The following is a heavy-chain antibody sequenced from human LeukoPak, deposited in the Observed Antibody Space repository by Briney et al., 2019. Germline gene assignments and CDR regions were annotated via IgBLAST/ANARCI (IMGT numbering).Heavy chain of an antibody. CDR1: GYTFTSYG. V-gene: IGHV1-18*01. CDR3: ARGGTGSGWYGVPFDY. D-gene: IGHD6-19*01. J-gene: IGHJ4*02. CDR2: ISAYNGNT. Sequence: ASVKVSRKASGYTFTSYGISWVRQAPGQGLEWMGWISAYNGNTNYAQNLQGRVTMATDTSTSTAYMELRSLRSDDTAVYYCARGGTGSGWYGVPFDYWGQGTLVTVSS.